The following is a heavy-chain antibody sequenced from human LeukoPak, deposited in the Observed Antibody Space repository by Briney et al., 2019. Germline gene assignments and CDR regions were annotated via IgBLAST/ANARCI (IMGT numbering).Heavy chain of an antibody. V-gene: IGHV3-66*01. Sequence: GGSLRLSCAASGFTVISSYMSWVRQSPGRGLDWVAAIYSGSSTYYADSVKGRFTISRDSSRNTLYLQMNSLRAEDTAVYYCARLGYYYDGTGYYYLSYWGQGTLVTVSS. D-gene: IGHD3-22*01. CDR2: IYSGSST. CDR3: ARLGYYYDGTGYYYLSY. CDR1: GFTVISSY. J-gene: IGHJ4*02.